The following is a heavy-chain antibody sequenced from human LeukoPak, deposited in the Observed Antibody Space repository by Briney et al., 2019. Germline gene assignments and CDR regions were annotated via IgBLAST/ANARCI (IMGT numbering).Heavy chain of an antibody. Sequence: ASVKVSCKASGYTFTSYAMNWVRQAPGQGLEWMGWINTNTGNPTYAQGFTGRFVFSLDTSVSTAFLQISSLKAEDTAVYYCARGLSVLNWNDLSRISGYWGQGTLVTVSS. D-gene: IGHD1-1*01. V-gene: IGHV7-4-1*02. CDR2: INTNTGNP. CDR1: GYTFTSYA. J-gene: IGHJ4*02. CDR3: ARGLSVLNWNDLSRISGY.